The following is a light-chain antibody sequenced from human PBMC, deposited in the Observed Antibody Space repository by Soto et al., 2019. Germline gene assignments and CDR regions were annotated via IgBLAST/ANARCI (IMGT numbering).Light chain of an antibody. J-gene: IGKJ2*01. CDR2: ATS. CDR3: QQSFDKPFT. CDR1: QSISSF. Sequence: DIQMTQSPASLSASVGDRVTITCRASQSISSFLNLYQQKPGKAPKFLIYATSSVQSDVPSRFSGSGSGTDFTLTINSLQPEDFATYFCQQSFDKPFTFGQGTKLEIK. V-gene: IGKV1-39*01.